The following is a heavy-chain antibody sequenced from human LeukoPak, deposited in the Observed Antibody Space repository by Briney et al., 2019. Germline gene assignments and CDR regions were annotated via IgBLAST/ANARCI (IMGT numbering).Heavy chain of an antibody. CDR1: GYTFSSYG. CDR2: ISAYNDNT. V-gene: IGHV1-18*01. J-gene: IGHJ5*02. Sequence: ASVKVSCKASGYTFSSYGVSWVRQAPGQGLEWMGWISAYNDNTNYAQKLQGRVTMTTDTSTSTAYMQLRSLRSDDTAVYYCARAGSITIFGVVVAHNWFDPWGQGTLVTVSS. D-gene: IGHD3-3*01. CDR3: ARAGSITIFGVVVAHNWFDP.